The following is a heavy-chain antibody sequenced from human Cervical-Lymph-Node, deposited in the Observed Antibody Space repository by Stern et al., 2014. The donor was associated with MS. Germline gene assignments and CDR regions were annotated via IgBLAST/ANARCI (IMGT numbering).Heavy chain of an antibody. D-gene: IGHD3-9*01. CDR1: EYTFSRYT. V-gene: IGHV3-21*01. J-gene: IGHJ4*02. CDR3: AREHLNDILTGPRLEY. Sequence: EDQLVESGGGLVKPGGSLRLSCAVSEYTFSRYTMNWVRQAPGKGLEWVSAISRGSSFIYYADSVKGRFTISRDDAKKSLYLQMTSLRVEDTAVYYCAREHLNDILTGPRLEYWGQGTLVTVSS. CDR2: ISRGSSFI.